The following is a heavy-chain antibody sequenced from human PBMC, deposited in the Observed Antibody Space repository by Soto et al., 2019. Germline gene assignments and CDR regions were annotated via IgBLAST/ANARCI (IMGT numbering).Heavy chain of an antibody. Sequence: SETLSLTCAFYGGSFSDFYWSWVRQSPGKGLEWVGEISHDGGTNYSPSLASRVSISVDTSKNQFSLHLRSVTAADTGLYYCARGQLVWYGDLTPYFRDMDVWGQGTTFTVS. V-gene: IGHV4-34*01. CDR2: ISHDGGT. CDR1: GGSFSDFY. D-gene: IGHD3-10*01. CDR3: ARGQLVWYGDLTPYFRDMDV. J-gene: IGHJ6*02.